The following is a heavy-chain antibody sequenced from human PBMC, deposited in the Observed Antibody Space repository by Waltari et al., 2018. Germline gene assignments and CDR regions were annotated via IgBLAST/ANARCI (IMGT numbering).Heavy chain of an antibody. CDR2: MSYSGAT. V-gene: IGHV4-39*01. CDR1: GVSITSNRHY. J-gene: IGHJ3*01. Sequence: QVQVQESGPGLVKPSETLSLTCSVSGVSITSNRHYWGWFRQPPGQGLEWIGTMSYSGATYSSPSLKSRVTISRDTSENQLSLKLGSVTAADTAVYYCATYIGASLGTAAFDVWGQGTTVTVSS. CDR3: ATYIGASLGTAAFDV. D-gene: IGHD5-12*01.